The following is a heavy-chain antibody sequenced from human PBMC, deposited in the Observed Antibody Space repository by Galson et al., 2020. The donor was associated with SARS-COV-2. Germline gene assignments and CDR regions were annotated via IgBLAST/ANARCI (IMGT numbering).Heavy chain of an antibody. J-gene: IGHJ5*02. CDR3: TRGFDFVLNP. CDR1: GFIFSDSV. D-gene: IGHD3-9*01. V-gene: IGHV3-73*01. Sequence: GESLKISCAASGFIFSDSVMHWVRQASGKGLEWVGRVNIKAYNYATEYDVSVKGRFTISRDDSKNTASLQMNNLKTDDTAVYYCTRGFDFVLNPWGQGTLVTVSS. CDR2: VNIKAYNYAT.